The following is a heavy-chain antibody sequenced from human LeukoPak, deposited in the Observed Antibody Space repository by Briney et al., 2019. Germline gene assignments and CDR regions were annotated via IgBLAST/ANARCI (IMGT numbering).Heavy chain of an antibody. Sequence: GGSLRLPCAASGFTFSSYAMSRVRQAPGKGLEWVSAISGSGGSTYYADSVKGRFTISRDNSKNTLYLQMNSLRAEDTAVYYCAKVKYYYGSGSDYFDYWGQGTLVTVSS. V-gene: IGHV3-23*01. D-gene: IGHD3-10*01. CDR1: GFTFSSYA. CDR2: ISGSGGST. CDR3: AKVKYYYGSGSDYFDY. J-gene: IGHJ4*02.